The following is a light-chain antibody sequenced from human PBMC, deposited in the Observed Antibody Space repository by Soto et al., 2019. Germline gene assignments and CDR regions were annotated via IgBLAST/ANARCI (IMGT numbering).Light chain of an antibody. CDR2: LGS. Sequence: EIVLTQSPLSLPVTPGEPASISCRSSQNLLHSNGYNYLNWYLQKPGQSPQLLIYLGSNRASGVPGRVSGTGSGTDPTLTIHSVEAEDVGPYFCAKGLAPPFTFAGGPNVQIK. J-gene: IGKJ4*01. V-gene: IGKV2-28*01. CDR3: AKGLAPPFT. CDR1: QNLLHSNGYNY.